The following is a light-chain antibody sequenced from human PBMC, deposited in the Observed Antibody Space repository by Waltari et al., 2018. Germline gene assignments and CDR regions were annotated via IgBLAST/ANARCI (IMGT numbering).Light chain of an antibody. J-gene: IGKJ1*01. CDR3: QQYNNWPPWT. CDR1: QSVSSN. V-gene: IGKV3-15*01. Sequence: EIVMTQSPATLSVSPGERVTLSGRASQSVSSNLAWYQQKPGQAPRLLIYGASTRATGIPARFSGSGSGTEFTLTISSLQSEDFAVYYCQQYNNWPPWTFGQGTKVEIK. CDR2: GAS.